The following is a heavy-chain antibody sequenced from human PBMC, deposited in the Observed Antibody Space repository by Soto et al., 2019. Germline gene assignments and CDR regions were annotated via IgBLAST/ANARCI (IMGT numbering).Heavy chain of an antibody. Sequence: GGSLRLSCAASGSTFSNFAMTWVRQDTGKGLEWVSTISTSGDGTYYADSVKGRFTISRDNSKNTLYLQMDSLRAEDTAVYYCAKDRPSSSSSKMDVWGEGTTVTVSS. V-gene: IGHV3-23*01. J-gene: IGHJ6*04. CDR1: GSTFSNFA. CDR3: AKDRPSSSSSKMDV. D-gene: IGHD6-6*01. CDR2: ISTSGDGT.